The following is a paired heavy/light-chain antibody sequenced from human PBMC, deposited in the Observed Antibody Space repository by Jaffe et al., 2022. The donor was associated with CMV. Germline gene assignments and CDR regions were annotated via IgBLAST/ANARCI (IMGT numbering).Heavy chain of an antibody. CDR1: GYNFTNYW. CDR2: IDPSDSYI. D-gene: IGHD3-22*01. J-gene: IGHJ4*02. CDR3: VRLDITYSIDGSGHYGAY. V-gene: IGHV5-10-1*03. Sequence: EVQLVQSGAEVRKPGESLRISCKGSGYNFTNYWISWVRQVPGKNLKWMGDIDPSDSYINYSPAFQGHAAISADKSISTAYLQWSSLKASDTAMYYCVRLDITYSIDGSGHYGAYWGQGTLVTVAS.
Light chain of an antibody. CDR3: QQYDLSPRT. CDR1: QSVRSRN. V-gene: IGKV3-20*01. J-gene: IGKJ1*01. CDR2: STS. Sequence: EIVLTQSPGTLSLSPGERATLSCRASQSVRSRNLVWYQQKPGQAPRLLIYSTSDRATGIPDRFSGSGSGTDFTLTISRLEPEDFAVYYCQQYDLSPRTFGQGTKVEIK.